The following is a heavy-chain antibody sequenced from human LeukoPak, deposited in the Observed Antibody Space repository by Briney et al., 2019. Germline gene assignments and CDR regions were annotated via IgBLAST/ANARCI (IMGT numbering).Heavy chain of an antibody. CDR1: GFSVSTNY. D-gene: IGHD3-22*01. CDR3: ARVGDYYDSSGYHEYTFDY. J-gene: IGHJ4*02. CDR2: ISSSSSYI. V-gene: IGHV3-21*01. Sequence: GGSLRLSCAASGFSVSTNYMNWVRQAPGKGLEWVSSISSSSSYIYYADSVKGRFTISRDNAKNSLYLQMNSLRAEDTAVYYCARVGDYYDSSGYHEYTFDYWGQGTLVTVSS.